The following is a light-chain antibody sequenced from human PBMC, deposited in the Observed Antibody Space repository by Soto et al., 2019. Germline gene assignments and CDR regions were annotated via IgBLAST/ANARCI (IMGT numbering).Light chain of an antibody. V-gene: IGKV1-39*01. CDR3: QQTYTTPHT. Sequence: DIQMTQSPSSLSASVGDRVTITCRASQRIANYLNWYQQRPGKAPKLLICGASTLQSEVPSRFSGSGSGTDFTLTISTLQPEDFATYYCQQTYTTPHTFGQGTKLEIK. J-gene: IGKJ2*01. CDR2: GAS. CDR1: QRIANY.